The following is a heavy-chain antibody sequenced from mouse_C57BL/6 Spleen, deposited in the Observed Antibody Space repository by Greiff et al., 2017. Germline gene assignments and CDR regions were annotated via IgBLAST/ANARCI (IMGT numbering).Heavy chain of an antibody. CDR2: ISDGGSYT. Sequence: EVHLVESGGGLVKPGGSLKLSCAASGFTFSSYAMSWVRQTPEKRLEWVATISDGGSYTYYPDNVKGRFTISRDNAKNNLYLQMSHLKSEDTAMYYCARDTGKLGYAMDYWGQGTSVTVSS. CDR3: ARDTGKLGYAMDY. CDR1: GFTFSSYA. V-gene: IGHV5-4*01. D-gene: IGHD4-1*01. J-gene: IGHJ4*01.